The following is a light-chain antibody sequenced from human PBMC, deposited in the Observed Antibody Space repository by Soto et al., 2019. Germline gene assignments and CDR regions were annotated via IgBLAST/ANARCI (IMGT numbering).Light chain of an antibody. CDR1: QSLNRW. V-gene: IGKV1-5*01. Sequence: DIEMSQSPSSLSASVGDRVTITCRASQSLNRWLAWYQQKPGKAPKLLIYDASSLQRGVPSRFTGSGYGTEFAPTISSLQPDDFANYYCQQYNTYSWTFGPGTKVEIK. J-gene: IGKJ1*01. CDR2: DAS. CDR3: QQYNTYSWT.